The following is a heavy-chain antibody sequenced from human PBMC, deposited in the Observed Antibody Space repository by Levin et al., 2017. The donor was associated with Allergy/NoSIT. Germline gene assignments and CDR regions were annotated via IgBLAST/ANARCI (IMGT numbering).Heavy chain of an antibody. CDR3: ARSSSWYFRLGYWFDP. CDR2: IYYSGST. Sequence: NPSETLSLTCTVSGGSISSYYWSWIRQPPGKGLEWIGYIYYSGSTNYNPSLKSRVTISVDTSKNQFSLKLSSVTAADTAVYYCARSSSWYFRLGYWFDPWGQGTLVTVSS. J-gene: IGHJ5*02. D-gene: IGHD6-13*01. V-gene: IGHV4-59*01. CDR1: GGSISSYY.